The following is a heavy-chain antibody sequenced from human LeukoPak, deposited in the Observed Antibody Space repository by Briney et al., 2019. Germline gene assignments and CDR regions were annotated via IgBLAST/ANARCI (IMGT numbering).Heavy chain of an antibody. CDR2: IYYSGST. D-gene: IGHD1-20*01. J-gene: IGHJ4*02. CDR1: GGSISSSSYY. CDR3: ARRITGTTSDSFDY. Sequence: SETLSLTCTVSGGSISSSSYYWGWIRQPPGKGLEWIGSIYYSGSTYYNPSLKSRVTISVDTSKNQFSLKLSSVTAADTAVYYCARRITGTTSDSFDYWGQGTLVTVSS. V-gene: IGHV4-39*01.